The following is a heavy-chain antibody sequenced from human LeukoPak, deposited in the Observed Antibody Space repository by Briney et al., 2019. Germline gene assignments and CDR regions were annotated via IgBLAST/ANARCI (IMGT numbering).Heavy chain of an antibody. CDR1: GFTFDDYA. D-gene: IGHD6-13*01. J-gene: IGHJ4*02. Sequence: GRSLRLSCAASGFTFDDYAMHWVRQAPGKGLEWVSGISWNSGSIGYADSVKGRFTISRDNAKNSLYLQMNSLRAEDTAVYYCAKELYSSSWYENFDYWGQGTLVTVSS. CDR3: AKELYSSSWYENFDY. CDR2: ISWNSGSI. V-gene: IGHV3-9*01.